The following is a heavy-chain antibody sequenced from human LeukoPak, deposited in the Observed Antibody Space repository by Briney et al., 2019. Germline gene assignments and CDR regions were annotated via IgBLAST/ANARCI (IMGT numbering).Heavy chain of an antibody. CDR1: GYTLTIYY. CDR3: ARVRYSSSWYSPHWFDP. D-gene: IGHD6-13*01. V-gene: IGHV1-46*01. CDR2: INPSGGST. J-gene: IGHJ5*02. Sequence: ASVKVSCKASGYTLTIYYMHWVRQAPGQGLEWMGIINPSGGSTSYAQKFQGRVTMTRDTSTSTVYMELSSLRSEDTAVYYCARVRYSSSWYSPHWFDPWGQGTLVTVSS.